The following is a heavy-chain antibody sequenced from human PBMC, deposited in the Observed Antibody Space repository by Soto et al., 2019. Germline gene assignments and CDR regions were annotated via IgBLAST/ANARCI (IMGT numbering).Heavy chain of an antibody. D-gene: IGHD3-22*01. Sequence: WGVLLVSCAASVFSFSSYDMDWVGQAPGKAPDWIGHISTNSFTIYYADSVNGRFTISRDNARNSLYLEMESLRDEDTAVYYCARDRCFDGRCYSASDSWGQGILVTGS. CDR3: ARDRCFDGRCYSASDS. CDR1: VFSFSSYD. J-gene: IGHJ5*01. CDR2: ISTNSFTI. V-gene: IGHV3-48*02.